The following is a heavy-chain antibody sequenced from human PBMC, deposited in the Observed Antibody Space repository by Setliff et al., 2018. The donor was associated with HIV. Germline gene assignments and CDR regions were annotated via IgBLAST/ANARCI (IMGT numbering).Heavy chain of an antibody. CDR3: ARYNFWSGYESDY. Sequence: ASVKVSCKTSAYIFLSYGISWVRQAPGQGLEWMGWVSPYNGDTKYAQKFQCRVTMTTDTSARTGYMELRNLRSDDTAVYYCARYNFWSGYESDYWGQGTLVTVSS. D-gene: IGHD3-3*01. J-gene: IGHJ4*02. CDR1: AYIFLSYG. V-gene: IGHV1-18*01. CDR2: VSPYNGDT.